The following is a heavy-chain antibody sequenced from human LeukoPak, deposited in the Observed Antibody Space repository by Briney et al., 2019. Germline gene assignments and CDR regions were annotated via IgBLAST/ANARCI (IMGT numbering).Heavy chain of an antibody. CDR1: GFTVSSNY. J-gene: IGHJ6*03. D-gene: IGHD2-15*01. V-gene: IGHV3-53*01. CDR2: IYSGGTT. Sequence: TGGSLRLSCAASGFTVSSNYMSWVRQAPGKGLEWVSLIYSGGTTYSADSVKGRFTISRDNSKNTLYLQMNSLRAEDTAVYYCAGGCSGGSCHYYYYYMAVWGKGTTVTVSS. CDR3: AGGCSGGSCHYYYYYMAV.